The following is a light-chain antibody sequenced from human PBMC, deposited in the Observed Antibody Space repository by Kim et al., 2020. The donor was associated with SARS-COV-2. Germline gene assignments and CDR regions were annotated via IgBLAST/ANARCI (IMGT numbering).Light chain of an antibody. V-gene: IGLV1-47*02. CDR3: AAWDDTLSARV. Sequence: QSVLTQPPSASGTPGQSVTISCSGRTSNVGKTYVYWYQQLPGTAPRLLIYGNNQRPSWVPDRFSGSKSGTSASLAISALRSEDEANYYCAAWDDTLSARVFGGGTQLTVL. CDR1: TSNVGKTY. CDR2: GNN. J-gene: IGLJ3*02.